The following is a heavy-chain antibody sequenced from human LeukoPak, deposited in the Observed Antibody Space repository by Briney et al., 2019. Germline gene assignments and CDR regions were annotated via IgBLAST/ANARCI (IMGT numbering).Heavy chain of an antibody. V-gene: IGHV4-59*08. CDR3: ASRAFYDSSGRDF. CDR1: GDSIRNYY. Sequence: PSETLTLTCSVSGDSIRNYYWTWIRQPPGKGLEWIGHVYNSGNTKYNPSFKSRVNITIDTSKKHFSLNLSSVSAADTAVYYCASRAFYDSSGRDFWGQGILVTVSS. J-gene: IGHJ4*02. D-gene: IGHD3-22*01. CDR2: VYNSGNT.